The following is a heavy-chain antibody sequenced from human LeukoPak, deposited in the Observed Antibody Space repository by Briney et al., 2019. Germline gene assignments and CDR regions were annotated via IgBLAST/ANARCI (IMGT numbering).Heavy chain of an antibody. CDR1: GGSISSGSYY. D-gene: IGHD5-18*01. CDR3: AKETAMVGEDAFDDAFDI. Sequence: SLTLSLTCTVSGGSISSGSYYWSWIRQPAGKGLEWIGRIYTSGSTNYNPSLKSRVTISVDTSKNQFSLKLSSVTAADTAVYYCAKETAMVGEDAFDDAFDIWGQGTMVTVSS. J-gene: IGHJ3*02. V-gene: IGHV4-61*02. CDR2: IYTSGST.